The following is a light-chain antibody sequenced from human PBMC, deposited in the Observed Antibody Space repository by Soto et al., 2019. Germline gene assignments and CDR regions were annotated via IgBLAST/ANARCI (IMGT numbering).Light chain of an antibody. CDR2: GAS. CDR1: QSVTSN. CDR3: QQYGDWPLT. V-gene: IGKV3-15*01. Sequence: EIVMTQSPATLSVSPGERVTLSCRASQSVTSNLAWYQQKPGQAPILLIFGASTRATGHPARFSGSGSGTEFTLTITSLRSEDFAVYYCQQYGDWPLTFGGGTKVDIK. J-gene: IGKJ4*01.